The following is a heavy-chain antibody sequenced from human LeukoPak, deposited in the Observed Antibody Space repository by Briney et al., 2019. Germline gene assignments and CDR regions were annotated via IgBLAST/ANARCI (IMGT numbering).Heavy chain of an antibody. CDR3: ARAPPLIVVVVAATMDV. CDR2: ISTSSSYI. J-gene: IGHJ6*03. V-gene: IGHV3-21*01. Sequence: PGGSLRLSCAVSGFTFSSYAMSWVRQAPGKGLEWVSSISTSSSYIYYADSVKGRFTISRDNAKESLYLQMSSLRAEDTAVYYCARAPPLIVVVVAATMDVWGKGTTVTVSS. D-gene: IGHD2-15*01. CDR1: GFTFSSYA.